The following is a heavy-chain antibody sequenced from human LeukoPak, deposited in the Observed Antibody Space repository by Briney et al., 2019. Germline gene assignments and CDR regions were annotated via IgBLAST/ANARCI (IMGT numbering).Heavy chain of an antibody. CDR3: AKGRYYDILTGPVRN. V-gene: IGHV3-30*18. D-gene: IGHD3-9*01. J-gene: IGHJ4*02. CDR1: GFTFSSYG. Sequence: PGRSLRLSCAASGFTFSSYGMHWVCQAPGKGLEWVAVISYDGSNKYYADSVKGRFTISRDNSKNTLYLQMNSLRAEDTAVYYCAKGRYYDILTGPVRNWGQGTLVTVSS. CDR2: ISYDGSNK.